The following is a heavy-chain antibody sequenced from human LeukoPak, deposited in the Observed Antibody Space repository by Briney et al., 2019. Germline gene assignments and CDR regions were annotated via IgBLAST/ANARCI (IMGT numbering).Heavy chain of an antibody. D-gene: IGHD4-17*01. J-gene: IGHJ4*02. Sequence: GGSLRLSCAASGFTFSSYWMSWVRQAPGKGLEWVANIKQDGSDKYYVDSVKGRFTISRDNAKNSLYLQMYSLRGEDTAVYYCAKDRPDDYGDYGVPYYFDYWGQGTLVTVSS. CDR1: GFTFSSYW. CDR3: AKDRPDDYGDYGVPYYFDY. V-gene: IGHV3-7*01. CDR2: IKQDGSDK.